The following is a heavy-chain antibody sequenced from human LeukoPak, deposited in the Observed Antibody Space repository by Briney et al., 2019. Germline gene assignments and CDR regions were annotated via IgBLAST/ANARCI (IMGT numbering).Heavy chain of an antibody. CDR1: GYTFTSYD. D-gene: IGHD6-19*01. Sequence: ASVKVSCKASGYTFTSYDINWVRQATGQGLEWMGWMNPNSGNTGYAQKFQGRVTMTRNTSISTAYMELSSLRSEDTAVYYCASGHGSGWYLGYYFDYWGQGTLVTVSS. V-gene: IGHV1-8*01. CDR2: MNPNSGNT. J-gene: IGHJ4*02. CDR3: ASGHGSGWYLGYYFDY.